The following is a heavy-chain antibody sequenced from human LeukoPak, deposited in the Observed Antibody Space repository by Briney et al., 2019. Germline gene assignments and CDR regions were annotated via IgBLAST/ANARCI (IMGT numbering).Heavy chain of an antibody. Sequence: PGGSLRLSCAASGFTFSSYAMSWVRQAPGKGLEWVSAISGSGGSTYYADSVKGRFTISRDNSKNTLYLQMNSLRAEDTAVYYCAKDGSSSWYYYYYMDVWGKGTTVTVSS. CDR3: AKDGSSSWYYYYYMDV. D-gene: IGHD6-13*01. J-gene: IGHJ6*03. CDR1: GFTFSSYA. V-gene: IGHV3-23*01. CDR2: ISGSGGST.